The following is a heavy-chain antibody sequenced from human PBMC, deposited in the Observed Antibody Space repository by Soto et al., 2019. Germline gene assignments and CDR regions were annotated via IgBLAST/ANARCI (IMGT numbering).Heavy chain of an antibody. D-gene: IGHD3-22*01. CDR2: IYYAGSP. J-gene: IGHJ4*02. V-gene: IGHV4-39*02. CDR3: ARLMGVVPVDY. Sequence: QLQLQESGPGLVKPSETLSLTCSVSGGSISSTGHYWGWIRQPPGKGLEWIGNIYYAGSPYYNPSLKSRVNISVDSSENHFSLALTSVTAADTAVYYCARLMGVVPVDYWGQGALVTVSS. CDR1: GGSISSTGHY.